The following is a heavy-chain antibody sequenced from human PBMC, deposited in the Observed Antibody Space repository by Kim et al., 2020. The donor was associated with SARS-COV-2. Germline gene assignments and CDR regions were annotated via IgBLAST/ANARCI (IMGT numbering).Heavy chain of an antibody. CDR1: GYTFTSYG. CDR3: ARGYDFWSGYSIYYFDY. J-gene: IGHJ4*02. Sequence: ASVKVSCKASGYTFTSYGISWVRQAPGQGLEWMGWISAYNGNRNYAQKLQGRVTMTTDTSTSTAYMELRSLRSDDTAVYYCARGYDFWSGYSIYYFDYWGQGTLVTVSS. CDR2: ISAYNGNR. D-gene: IGHD3-3*01. V-gene: IGHV1-18*01.